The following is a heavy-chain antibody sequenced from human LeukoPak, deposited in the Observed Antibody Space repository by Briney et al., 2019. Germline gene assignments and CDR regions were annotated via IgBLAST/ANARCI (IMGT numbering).Heavy chain of an antibody. D-gene: IGHD3-22*01. CDR1: GYTFTGYY. CDR3: ARGGGYYPYNWFDP. J-gene: IGHJ5*02. V-gene: IGHV1-2*02. CDR2: INPNSGGT. Sequence: ASVKVSCKAYGYTFTGYYMHWVRQAPGQGLEWMGWINPNSGGTNYAQKFQGRVTMTRDTSISTAYMELSRLRSDDTAVYYCARGGGYYPYNWFDPWGQGTLVTVSS.